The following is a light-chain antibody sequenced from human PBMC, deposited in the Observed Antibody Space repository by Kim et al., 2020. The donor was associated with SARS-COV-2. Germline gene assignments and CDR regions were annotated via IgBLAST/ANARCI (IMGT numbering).Light chain of an antibody. J-gene: IGLJ2*01. V-gene: IGLV3-21*04. Sequence: APGKAARINCGGNNIGSKSVHWYQRKPGQAPVLVIYYDSDRPSGIPELFSGSNSGNTATLTISRVEAGDEADYYCQVWDSSSDHPVFGGGTQLTVL. CDR1: NIGSKS. CDR3: QVWDSSSDHPV. CDR2: YDS.